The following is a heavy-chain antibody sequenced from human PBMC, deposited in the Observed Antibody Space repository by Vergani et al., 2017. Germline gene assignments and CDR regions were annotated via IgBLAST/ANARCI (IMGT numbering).Heavy chain of an antibody. Sequence: EVQLLESGGGLVQPGGSLRLSCAASGFTFSSYAMSWVRQAPGKGLEWVSAISGSGGSTYYADSVKGRFTISRDNSKNTLYLQMNRLRADDTAVYYCAKDRDPGTPAFGYWGQGTLVTVSS. V-gene: IGHV3-23*01. D-gene: IGHD1-7*01. CDR1: GFTFSSYA. J-gene: IGHJ4*02. CDR3: AKDRDPGTPAFGY. CDR2: ISGSGGST.